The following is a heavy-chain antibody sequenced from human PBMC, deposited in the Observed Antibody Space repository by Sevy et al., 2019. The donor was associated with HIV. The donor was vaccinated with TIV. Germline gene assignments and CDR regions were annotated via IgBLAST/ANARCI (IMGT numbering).Heavy chain of an antibody. CDR1: GFTFSSYG. CDR2: IRYDGSNK. CDR3: AKVPAGGTTLYYYYYMDV. V-gene: IGHV3-30*02. D-gene: IGHD1-7*01. Sequence: GGSLRLSCAASGFTFSSYGVHWVRQAPGKGLEWVAFIRYDGSNKYYADSVKGRFTISRDNSKNTLYLQMNSLRAEDTAVYYCAKVPAGGTTLYYYYYMDVWGKGTTVTVSS. J-gene: IGHJ6*03.